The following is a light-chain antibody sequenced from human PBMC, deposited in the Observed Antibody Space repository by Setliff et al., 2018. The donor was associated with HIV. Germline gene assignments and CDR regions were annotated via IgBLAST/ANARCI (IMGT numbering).Light chain of an antibody. CDR1: SSDVGGYNY. J-gene: IGLJ1*01. Sequence: QSVLTQPASVSGSPGQSITISCTGTSSDVGGYNYVSWYQQHPGKAPKLMIYDVSKRPSGVSNRFSGSKSGNTASLTISGLQAEDEADYYCSSYTSSREVFGTGTNVTVL. V-gene: IGLV2-14*01. CDR3: SSYTSSREV. CDR2: DVS.